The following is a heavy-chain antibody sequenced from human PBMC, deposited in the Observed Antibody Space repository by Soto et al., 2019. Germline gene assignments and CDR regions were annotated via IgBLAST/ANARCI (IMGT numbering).Heavy chain of an antibody. Sequence: QVQLVESGVGVVQPGRSLRLSCAASGFTFSSYGMHWVRQAPGKGLEWVAVISYDGSNKYYADSVKGRFTISRDNSKNTLYLQMNSLRAEDTAVYYCAKEGGDIVVVVAASELDYWGQGTLVTVSS. V-gene: IGHV3-30*18. CDR2: ISYDGSNK. CDR3: AKEGGDIVVVVAASELDY. J-gene: IGHJ4*02. D-gene: IGHD2-15*01. CDR1: GFTFSSYG.